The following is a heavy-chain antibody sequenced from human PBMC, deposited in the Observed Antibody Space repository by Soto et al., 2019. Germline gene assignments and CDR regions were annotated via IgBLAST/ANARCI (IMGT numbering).Heavy chain of an antibody. J-gene: IGHJ6*01. Sequence: SETLSLTCTVSGGSVSSGNSHWSWIRQPPGKGLEWIGYIYYSGSTKYNPSLKSRVTMSVDTSKNQFSLKVSSVTAADTAVYYFARSVYDFLSGYGYQHYAMDVWGRGTTVTVSS. V-gene: IGHV4-61*01. CDR1: GGSVSSGNSH. D-gene: IGHD3-3*01. CDR2: IYYSGST. CDR3: ARSVYDFLSGYGYQHYAMDV.